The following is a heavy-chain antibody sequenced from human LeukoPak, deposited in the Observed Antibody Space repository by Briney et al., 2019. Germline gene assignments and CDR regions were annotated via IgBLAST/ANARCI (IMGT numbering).Heavy chain of an antibody. V-gene: IGHV4-59*01. Sequence: SETLSLTXTVSGDSISSYYWSWIRQPPGKGVEWIGYIYYSGSTNYNPSLKSRVTISVDTSKNQFSLKLSSVTAADTAVYYCARLIVTDAFDIWGQGTMVTVSS. J-gene: IGHJ3*02. CDR3: ARLIVTDAFDI. D-gene: IGHD2-21*01. CDR1: GDSISSYY. CDR2: IYYSGST.